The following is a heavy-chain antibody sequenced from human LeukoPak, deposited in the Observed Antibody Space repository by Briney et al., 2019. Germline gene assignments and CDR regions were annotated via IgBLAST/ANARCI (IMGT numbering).Heavy chain of an antibody. D-gene: IGHD4-11*01. CDR2: IYSGGST. V-gene: IGHV3-66*02. Sequence: GGSLRLSSAASGFTVSSNYMSWVRQAPGKGLEWVSVIYSGGSTYYADSVKGRFTISRDNSKNTLYLQMNSLRAEDTAVYYCASIYSNYDYWGQGTLVTVSS. CDR3: ASIYSNYDY. CDR1: GFTVSSNY. J-gene: IGHJ4*02.